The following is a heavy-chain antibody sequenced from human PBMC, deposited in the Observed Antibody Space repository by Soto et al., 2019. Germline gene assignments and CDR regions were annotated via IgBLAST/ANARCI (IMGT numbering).Heavy chain of an antibody. Sequence: QITLKESGPTLVKPTQTLTLTCTVSGFSPSTSGVGVGWVRQPPGKALEWLALIFWDDDKRYSPSLKIRLTITKDTSKNQVVLTMTNMDPVDTATYYCAHRRPRQQLATKYNWFDPWGQGTLVTVSS. CDR1: GFSPSTSGVG. D-gene: IGHD6-13*01. V-gene: IGHV2-5*02. J-gene: IGHJ5*02. CDR2: IFWDDDK. CDR3: AHRRPRQQLATKYNWFDP.